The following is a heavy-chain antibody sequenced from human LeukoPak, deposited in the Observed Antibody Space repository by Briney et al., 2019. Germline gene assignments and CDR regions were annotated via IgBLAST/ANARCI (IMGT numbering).Heavy chain of an antibody. CDR1: GFTFSSYA. V-gene: IGHV3-30*04. Sequence: GGSLRLSCAASGFTFSSYAMHWVRQAPGKGLEWVAVISFDGSNKYYADSVKGRFTISRDNSKNTLYLQMNSLRAEDTAVYYCARGSKPAAMIGPWYFDLWGRGTLVTVSS. CDR2: ISFDGSNK. CDR3: ARGSKPAAMIGPWYFDL. J-gene: IGHJ2*01. D-gene: IGHD2-2*01.